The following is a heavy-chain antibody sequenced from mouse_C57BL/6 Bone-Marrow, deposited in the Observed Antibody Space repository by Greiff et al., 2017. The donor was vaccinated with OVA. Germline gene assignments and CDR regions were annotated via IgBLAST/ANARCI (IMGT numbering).Heavy chain of an antibody. Sequence: QVQLQQPGAELVKPGASVKLSCKASGYTFTSYWMHWVKQRPGQGLEWIGMIHPNSGSTNYNEKFKSKATLTVDKSSSTVYMQLSSLTSEDSAVYYCARSWATISFAYWGQGTLVTVSA. CDR2: IHPNSGST. D-gene: IGHD2-1*01. CDR1: GYTFTSYW. J-gene: IGHJ3*01. CDR3: ARSWATISFAY. V-gene: IGHV1-64*01.